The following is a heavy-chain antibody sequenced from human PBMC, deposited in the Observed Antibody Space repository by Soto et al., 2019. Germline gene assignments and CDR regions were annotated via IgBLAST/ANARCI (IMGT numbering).Heavy chain of an antibody. Sequence: GGSLRLSCAASGFTFDDYAMHWVRQAPGKGLEWVSGISWNSGSIGYADSVKGRFTISRDNAKNSLYLQMNSLRAEDTALYYCAKDINTDLYYGMDVWSQGTTVTVSS. CDR3: AKDINTDLYYGMDV. CDR1: GFTFDDYA. J-gene: IGHJ6*02. V-gene: IGHV3-9*01. CDR2: ISWNSGSI.